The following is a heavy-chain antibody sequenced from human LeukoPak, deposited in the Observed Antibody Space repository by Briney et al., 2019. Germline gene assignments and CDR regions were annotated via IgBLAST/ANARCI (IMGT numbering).Heavy chain of an antibody. J-gene: IGHJ4*02. CDR1: GFTFSSYA. CDR2: ISGSGGST. V-gene: IGHV3-23*01. CDR3: AINNSSGWYSFDY. Sequence: GESLRLSCAASGFTFSSYAMSWVRQAPGKGLEWVSAISGSGGSTYYADSVKGRFTISRHNSKNTLYLQMNSLRAEDTAVYYCAINNSSGWYSFDYWGQGTLVTVSS. D-gene: IGHD6-19*01.